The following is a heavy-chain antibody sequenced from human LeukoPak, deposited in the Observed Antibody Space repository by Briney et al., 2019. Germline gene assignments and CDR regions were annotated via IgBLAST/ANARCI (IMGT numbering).Heavy chain of an antibody. J-gene: IGHJ1*01. V-gene: IGHV4-34*01. CDR2: INHSEAT. D-gene: IGHD2-15*01. CDR3: AREAQYCSGGSCYGGYFQH. CDR1: GGSFSGYY. Sequence: PSETLSLXCAVYGGSFSGYYWSWIRLPPGKGLEWIGEINHSEATDYNPSFKSRVTISVDTSKNQFSLKLSSVTAADTAVCYCAREAQYCSGGSCYGGYFQHWGQGTLVTVSS.